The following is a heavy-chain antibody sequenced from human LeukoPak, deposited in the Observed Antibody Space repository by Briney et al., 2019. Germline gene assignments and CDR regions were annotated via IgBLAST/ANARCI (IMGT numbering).Heavy chain of an antibody. CDR3: ARGQNRARYCSSTSCRYGGNWFDP. D-gene: IGHD2-2*01. V-gene: IGHV4-34*01. CDR2: INHSGST. Sequence: SETLSLTCAVYGGSFSGYYWSWIRQPPGKGLEWIGEINHSGSTNYNPSLKSRVTISVDTSKNQFSLKLSSVTAADTAVYYCARGQNRARYCSSTSCRYGGNWFDPWGQGTLVTVSS. J-gene: IGHJ5*02. CDR1: GGSFSGYY.